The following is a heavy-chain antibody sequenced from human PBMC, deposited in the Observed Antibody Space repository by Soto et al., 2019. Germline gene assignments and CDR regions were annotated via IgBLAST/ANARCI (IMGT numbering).Heavy chain of an antibody. CDR1: GFTFSSYA. Sequence: GGSLRLSCAASGFTFSSYAMSWVRQAPGKGLEWVSAISGSGGSTYYADSVKGRFTISRDNSKNTLYLQMNSLRAEDTAVYYCAKAGPYGDLRPTKDYYYGMDVWGQGTTVTISS. D-gene: IGHD4-17*01. CDR2: ISGSGGST. V-gene: IGHV3-23*01. CDR3: AKAGPYGDLRPTKDYYYGMDV. J-gene: IGHJ6*02.